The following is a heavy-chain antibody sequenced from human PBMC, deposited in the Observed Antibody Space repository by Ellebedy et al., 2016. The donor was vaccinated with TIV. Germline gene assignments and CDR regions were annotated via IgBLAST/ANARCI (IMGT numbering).Heavy chain of an antibody. CDR1: GYSFTSNW. D-gene: IGHD2-15*01. J-gene: IGHJ6*02. Sequence: PGGSLRLSCKGSGYSFTSNWINWVRQMHGKGLEWMGRIAPGDSYTNYSPSFQGHVTISADKSINNAYLQWSSLKASDSAIYYCASLVVVMAAADYGMDVWGQGTTVTVSS. V-gene: IGHV5-10-1*01. CDR2: IAPGDSYT. CDR3: ASLVVVMAAADYGMDV.